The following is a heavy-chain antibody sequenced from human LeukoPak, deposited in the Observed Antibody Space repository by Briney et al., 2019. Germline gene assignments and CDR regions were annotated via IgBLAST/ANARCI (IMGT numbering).Heavy chain of an antibody. CDR1: GFIFSSYV. CDR2: IYSGGST. J-gene: IGHJ6*02. D-gene: IGHD6-19*01. CDR3: ARVGEAVAGTNYYYGMDV. V-gene: IGHV3-53*01. Sequence: PGGSLRLSCEASGFIFSSYVMGWVREAPGKGLEWVSVIYSGGSTYYADSVKGRFTISRDNSKNTLYLQMNSLRAEDTAVYYCARVGEAVAGTNYYYGMDVWGQGTTVTVSS.